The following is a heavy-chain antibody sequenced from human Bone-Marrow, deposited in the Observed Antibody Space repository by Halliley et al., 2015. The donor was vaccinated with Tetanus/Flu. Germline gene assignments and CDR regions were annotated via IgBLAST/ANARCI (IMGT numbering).Heavy chain of an antibody. CDR2: IYHSGRT. V-gene: IGHV4-4*02. CDR3: ARDRRDYQGWFDP. D-gene: IGHD2-2*01. Sequence: TLSLTCAVSGGSISSSNWWSWVRQTPGKGLEWIGEIYHSGRTNYNPSLKSRVTISVDKSKNQFSLSVTSVTAADTAVYYCARDRRDYQGWFDPWGQGTLVTVSS. CDR1: GGSISSSNW. J-gene: IGHJ5*02.